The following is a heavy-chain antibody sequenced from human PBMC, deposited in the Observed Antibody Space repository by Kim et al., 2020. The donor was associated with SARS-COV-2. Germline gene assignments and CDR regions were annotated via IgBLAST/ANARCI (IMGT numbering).Heavy chain of an antibody. Sequence: GGSLRLSCAASGFTFSSYWMSWVRQAPGKGLEWVANIKQDGSEKYYVDSVKGRFTISRDNAKNSLYLQMNSLRAEDTAVYYCARADILWFGEPIRYYYYGMDVWGQGTTVTVSS. CDR3: ARADILWFGEPIRYYYYGMDV. D-gene: IGHD3-10*01. V-gene: IGHV3-7*03. J-gene: IGHJ6*02. CDR1: GFTFSSYW. CDR2: IKQDGSEK.